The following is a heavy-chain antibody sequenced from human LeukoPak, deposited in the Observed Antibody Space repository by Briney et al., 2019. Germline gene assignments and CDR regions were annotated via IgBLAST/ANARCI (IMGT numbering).Heavy chain of an antibody. CDR3: AKRNYYDSTGYWNF. J-gene: IGHJ4*02. Sequence: SETLSLTCTVSGGSISSSSYYWDWIRQPPGTGLEWIGSIYYSGSTYYNPSLKSRVTISVDKSKNEFSLKMSSVTAADTAVYYCAKRNYYDSTGYWNFWGQGTLVTVTS. V-gene: IGHV4-39*07. CDR2: IYYSGST. D-gene: IGHD3-22*01. CDR1: GGSISSSSYY.